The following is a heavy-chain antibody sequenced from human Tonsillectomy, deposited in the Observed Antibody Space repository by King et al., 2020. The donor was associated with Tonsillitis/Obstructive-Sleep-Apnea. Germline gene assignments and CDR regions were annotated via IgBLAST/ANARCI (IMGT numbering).Heavy chain of an antibody. CDR3: ARAHSGSYSGQGAFEI. V-gene: IGHV3-30*04. CDR2: ISYDGSNK. Sequence: VQLVESGGGVVQPGRSLRLSCAASGFTFSSYAMHWVRQAPGKGLEWVAVISYDGSNKYYADSVKGRFTIYRDNSKNTLYLQMNSLRAEDTAVYYCARAHSGSYSGQGAFEIWGQGTMVTVSS. J-gene: IGHJ3*02. CDR1: GFTFSSYA. D-gene: IGHD1-26*01.